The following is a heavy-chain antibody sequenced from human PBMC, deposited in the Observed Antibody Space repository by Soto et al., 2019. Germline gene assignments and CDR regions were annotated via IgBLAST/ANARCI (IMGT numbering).Heavy chain of an antibody. D-gene: IGHD6-13*01. CDR1: GGTFSSYA. Sequence: QGQLVQSGAEVKKPGSSVKVSCKASGGTFSSYAISWVRQAPGQGLEWMGGIIPIFGTANYAQTFQGRVTITADESTSTAYMELSSLRSEDTAVYYGARHSARSIAAAGTAHCGQGTLVTFSS. CDR3: ARHSARSIAAAGTAH. CDR2: IIPIFGTA. V-gene: IGHV1-69*01. J-gene: IGHJ1*01.